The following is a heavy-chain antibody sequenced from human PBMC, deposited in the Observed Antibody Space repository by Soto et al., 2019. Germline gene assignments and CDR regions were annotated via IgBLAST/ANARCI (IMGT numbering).Heavy chain of an antibody. Sequence: GESLKISCKGSGYTFTNYWIGWVRQMPGKGLEWMGIIYPGDSHTRYRPSFQGQVTISADKSISTAYLQWSSLRASDTAMYFCARWDYDILAGYYKGLGYWGQGTLVTVSS. J-gene: IGHJ4*02. D-gene: IGHD3-9*01. CDR2: IYPGDSHT. V-gene: IGHV5-51*01. CDR1: GYTFTNYW. CDR3: ARWDYDILAGYYKGLGY.